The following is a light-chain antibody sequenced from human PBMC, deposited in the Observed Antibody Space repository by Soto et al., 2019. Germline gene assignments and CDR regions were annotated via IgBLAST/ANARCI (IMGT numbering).Light chain of an antibody. J-gene: IGKJ1*01. CDR1: QSVSSN. V-gene: IGKV3-15*01. CDR2: GAS. CDR3: QQRYNWPRT. Sequence: EIVMTQSPVTLSVSPGERATLSCRAGQSVSSNLAWYQQKPGQAPRLLIYGASTRATGIPARFTGSGSGTEFTLTISSLEPEDFAVYYCQQRYNWPRTFGQGTKVDI.